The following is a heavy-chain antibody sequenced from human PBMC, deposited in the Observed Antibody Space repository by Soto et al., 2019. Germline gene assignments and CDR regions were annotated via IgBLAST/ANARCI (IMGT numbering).Heavy chain of an antibody. CDR3: AHPRGYGVFDAVDI. CDR1: GLLFSTDA. V-gene: IGHV3-23*01. Sequence: GGALRLSCAASGLLFSTDAMNWVRQAPGKGLEWVSAISSTGGSTYYAESVRGRFTISRDNSINTLYLQMSSLRTEDTALYYCAHPRGYGVFDAVDIWGQGTTVTVSS. J-gene: IGHJ3*02. D-gene: IGHD4-17*01. CDR2: ISSTGGST.